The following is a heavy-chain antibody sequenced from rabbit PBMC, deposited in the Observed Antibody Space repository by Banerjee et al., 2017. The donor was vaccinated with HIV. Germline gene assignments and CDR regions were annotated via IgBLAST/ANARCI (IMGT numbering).Heavy chain of an antibody. CDR3: AREDWYTGRYNL. J-gene: IGHJ4*01. CDR1: GFSYTYW. V-gene: IGHV1S40*01. Sequence: QSLEESGGDLVKPGASLTLTCTASGFSYTYWMWWVRQAPGKGLEWIGTMYIGGGSTYYASWAKGRFTISRSTSLNTVTLQMTSLTAADTATYFCAREDWYTGRYNLWGPGTLVTVS. CDR2: MYIGGGST. D-gene: IGHD7-1*01.